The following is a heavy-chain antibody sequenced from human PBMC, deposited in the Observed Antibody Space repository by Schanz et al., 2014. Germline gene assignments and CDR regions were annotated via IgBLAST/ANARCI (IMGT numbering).Heavy chain of an antibody. Sequence: EVQLVESGGGLVQPGGSLRLSCVASGFTFSNYWMTWVRQAPGKGLEWVANIKQDESEKYYVDSVKGRFTISRDNAKNSLFLHMNSLRAEDTAVYFCAKIERNEDWGQGTLVTVSS. D-gene: IGHD1-1*01. CDR3: AKIERNED. V-gene: IGHV3-7*05. J-gene: IGHJ4*02. CDR2: IKQDESEK. CDR1: GFTFSNYW.